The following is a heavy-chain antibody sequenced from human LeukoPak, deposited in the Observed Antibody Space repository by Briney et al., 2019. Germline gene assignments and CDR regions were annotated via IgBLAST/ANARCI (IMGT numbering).Heavy chain of an antibody. J-gene: IGHJ4*02. CDR2: ISGDGGST. CDR1: GFTFDDYA. D-gene: IGHD6-13*01. Sequence: GGSLRLSCAASGFTFDDYAMHWVRQAPGKGLEWVSLISGDGGSTYYADSVKGRFTISRDNAENSLFLQMSSLRAEDTATYYCATDFSVAAAGTNDYWGQGTLVTVSS. V-gene: IGHV3-43*02. CDR3: ATDFSVAAAGTNDY.